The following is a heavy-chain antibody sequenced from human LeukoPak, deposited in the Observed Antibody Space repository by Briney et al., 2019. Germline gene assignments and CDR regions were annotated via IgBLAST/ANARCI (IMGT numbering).Heavy chain of an antibody. D-gene: IGHD5-18*01. Sequence: TGGSLRLSCAASGFTFSSYWMHWVRQAPGKGLVWVSRINTDGSSTSYADSVKGRFTISRDNAKNTLYLQMNSLRAEDTAVYYCARERRTGMAKDGFDIWGQGTMVTVSS. CDR3: ARERRTGMAKDGFDI. V-gene: IGHV3-74*01. CDR1: GFTFSSYW. CDR2: INTDGSST. J-gene: IGHJ3*02.